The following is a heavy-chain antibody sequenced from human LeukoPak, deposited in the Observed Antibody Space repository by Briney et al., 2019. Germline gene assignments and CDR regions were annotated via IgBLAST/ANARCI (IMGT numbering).Heavy chain of an antibody. CDR3: ARGGYSYGLYNWFDP. V-gene: IGHV4-30-2*01. CDR1: GGSISSGGYS. J-gene: IGHJ5*02. Sequence: SETLSLTCAVSGGSISSGGYSWSWIRQPPGKGLEWIGYIYHSGSIYYNPSLKSRVTISVDRSKNQFSLKLSSVTAADTAVYYCARGGYSYGLYNWFDPWGQGTLVTVSS. CDR2: IYHSGSI. D-gene: IGHD5-18*01.